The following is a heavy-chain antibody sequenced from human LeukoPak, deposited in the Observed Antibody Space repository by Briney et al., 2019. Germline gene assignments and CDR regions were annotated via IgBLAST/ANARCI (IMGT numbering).Heavy chain of an antibody. Sequence: SETLSLTCTVSGDSMRSNNYYWGWIRQPPGKGLEWIGSIYDTGSTFYNPSLKSRVIISVDTFKNQFSLKLSSVTAADTAVYYCQSRFLEWLLDYWGQGTLVTVSS. CDR2: IYDTGST. D-gene: IGHD3-3*01. V-gene: IGHV4-39*01. J-gene: IGHJ4*02. CDR3: QSRFLEWLLDY. CDR1: GDSMRSNNYY.